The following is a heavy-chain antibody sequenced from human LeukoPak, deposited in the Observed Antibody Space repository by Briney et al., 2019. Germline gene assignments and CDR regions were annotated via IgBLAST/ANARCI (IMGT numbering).Heavy chain of an antibody. V-gene: IGHV3-48*01. J-gene: IGHJ4*02. CDR3: ARKDGMATMNY. CDR1: GFTFSTYS. D-gene: IGHD5-24*01. CDR2: ISGSSTSI. Sequence: GGSLRLSCAASGFTFSTYSMNWVRQAPGKGLEWVSYISGSSTSIYYADSVKGRFTISRDNAKNSLYLQMNGLRAEDTAVYYCARKDGMATMNYWGQGTLVTVSS.